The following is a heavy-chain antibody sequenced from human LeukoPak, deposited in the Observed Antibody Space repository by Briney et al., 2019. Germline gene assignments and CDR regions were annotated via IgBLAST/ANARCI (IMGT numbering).Heavy chain of an antibody. CDR3: AKMQGYFDY. J-gene: IGHJ4*02. V-gene: IGHV3-23*01. Sequence: GSLRLSCEASGLTFSSYGMSWVRQAPGKGLQWVSAITVGGTTTYYADSVKGRFTISRHNSKNMLYLQMSSRRAEDTAVYYCAKMQGYFDYWGQGTLVPVSS. CDR2: ITVGGTTT. CDR1: GLTFSSYG.